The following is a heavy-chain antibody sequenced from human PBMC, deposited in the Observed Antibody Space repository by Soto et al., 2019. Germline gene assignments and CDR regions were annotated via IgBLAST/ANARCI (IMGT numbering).Heavy chain of an antibody. D-gene: IGHD3-10*01. Sequence: QITLKESGPTLVKPTQTLTLTCTFFGFSLSTSGVGVGWIRQPPGKALEWLALIYWDDDKRYSPSLKSRLTNTKDTSKNQVVLTMTNMDPVHTATYYCARGPAVYYYGSGSYWDYWGQGTLVTVSS. CDR1: GFSLSTSGVG. V-gene: IGHV2-5*02. J-gene: IGHJ4*02. CDR3: ARGPAVYYYGSGSYWDY. CDR2: IYWDDDK.